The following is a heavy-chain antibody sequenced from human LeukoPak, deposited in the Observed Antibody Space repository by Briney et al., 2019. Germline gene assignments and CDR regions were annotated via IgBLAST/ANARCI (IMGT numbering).Heavy chain of an antibody. V-gene: IGHV1-69*01. CDR1: GGTFSSYA. CDR3: ARGVLYCSSTSCYRWFDP. CDR2: IIPILGTA. J-gene: IGHJ5*02. D-gene: IGHD2-2*01. Sequence: GSSVKVSCKASGGTFSSYAISWVRQAPGQGLEWMGGIIPILGTANYAQKFQGRVTITADESTSTAYMELSSLRSEDTAVYYCARGVLYCSSTSCYRWFDPWGQGTLVTVSS.